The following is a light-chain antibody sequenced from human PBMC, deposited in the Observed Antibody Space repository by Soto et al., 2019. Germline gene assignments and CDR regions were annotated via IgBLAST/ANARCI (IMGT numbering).Light chain of an antibody. CDR1: QSLLHSNGYNY. Sequence: DIVMTQSPLSLPVTPGEPASISCRSSQSLLHSNGYNYLDWYLQKPGQSPQLLIYLGSNRASGVPDRFSRSGSGTDFTLKISRVEAEDVGVYYCMQALQITWTFGQGTKVEIK. CDR2: LGS. J-gene: IGKJ1*01. V-gene: IGKV2-28*01. CDR3: MQALQITWT.